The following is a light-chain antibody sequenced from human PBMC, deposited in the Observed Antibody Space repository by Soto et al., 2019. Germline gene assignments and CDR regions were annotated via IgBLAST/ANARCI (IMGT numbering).Light chain of an antibody. V-gene: IGKV1-5*03. Sequence: DIQMTQSPSTLSASVGDRVTITCRASQSISSWLAWYQQKPGKAPKLPIYKASSLESGVPSRFSGSGSGTEFTLTISSLQPDDFATYYCQQYNSLWTFGQGTKV. CDR3: QQYNSLWT. CDR1: QSISSW. CDR2: KAS. J-gene: IGKJ1*01.